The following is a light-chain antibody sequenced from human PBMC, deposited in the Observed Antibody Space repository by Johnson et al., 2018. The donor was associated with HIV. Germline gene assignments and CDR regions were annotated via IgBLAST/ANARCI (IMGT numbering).Light chain of an antibody. CDR2: DNN. Sequence: QSILTQPPSVSAAPGQKVTISCSGSSSNIGNNYVSWYQQLPGTAPKLLIYDNNKRPSGIPDRFSGSKSGTSATLGITGLQTGDEADYYCGTWDSSLRVGFIGTGTKVTFL. J-gene: IGLJ1*01. CDR1: SSNIGNNY. CDR3: GTWDSSLRVGF. V-gene: IGLV1-51*01.